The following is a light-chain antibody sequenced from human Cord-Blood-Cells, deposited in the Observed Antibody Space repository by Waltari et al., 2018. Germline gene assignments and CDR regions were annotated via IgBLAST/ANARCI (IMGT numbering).Light chain of an antibody. V-gene: IGKV1-33*01. CDR3: QQYDNLLPLT. CDR2: DAP. CDR1: QDFSNY. Sequence: PMTQSPSSLSASVGARATTPCQASQDFSNYLTWYQQKPGKAPNLLSYDAPNLETGGPSRFSGSGSGTEFTVTISSRQPEDIARYHCQQYDNLLPLTFGGGTKVESK. J-gene: IGKJ4*01.